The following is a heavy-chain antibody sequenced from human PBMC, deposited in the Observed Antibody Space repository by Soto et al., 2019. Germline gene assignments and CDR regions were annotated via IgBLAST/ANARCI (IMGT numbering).Heavy chain of an antibody. CDR1: GFTFSSYS. CDR3: ESRVSRYPY. Sequence: GGSLRLSCVASGFTFSSYSMNWVRQAPGKGLEWVSSISSSSSYIYYADSVKGRFTISKDNSKNTLDLQMNSLRAEDTAVYYCESRVSRYPYCGQGTLVTVS. J-gene: IGHJ4*02. CDR2: ISSSSSYI. D-gene: IGHD3-16*02. V-gene: IGHV3-21*01.